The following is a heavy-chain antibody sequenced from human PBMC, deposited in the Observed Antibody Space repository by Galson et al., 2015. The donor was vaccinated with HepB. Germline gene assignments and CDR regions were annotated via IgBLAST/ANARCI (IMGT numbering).Heavy chain of an antibody. CDR3: ARVKGQQLPRAIDY. V-gene: IGHV1-8*02. J-gene: IGHJ4*02. Sequence: SVKVSCKAFGYSFINYGINWVRQAPGQGLEWMGWISTYSGNTGYAQRFQGRVTMTRNTSISTAYMELSSLRSEDTAVYYCARVKGQQLPRAIDYWGQGTLVTVSS. CDR2: ISTYSGNT. CDR1: GYSFINYG. D-gene: IGHD6-13*01.